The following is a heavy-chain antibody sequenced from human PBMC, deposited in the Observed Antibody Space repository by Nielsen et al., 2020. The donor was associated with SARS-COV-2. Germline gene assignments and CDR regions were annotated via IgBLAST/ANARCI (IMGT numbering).Heavy chain of an antibody. Sequence: WIRQPPGNGLEWIGRIYTSGSTNYNPSLKSRVTISVDTSKNQFSLKLSSVTAADTAVYYCARDPHDFWSGYFHYYGMDVWGQGTTVTVSS. CDR2: IYTSGST. D-gene: IGHD3-3*01. J-gene: IGHJ6*02. V-gene: IGHV4-61*02. CDR3: ARDPHDFWSGYFHYYGMDV.